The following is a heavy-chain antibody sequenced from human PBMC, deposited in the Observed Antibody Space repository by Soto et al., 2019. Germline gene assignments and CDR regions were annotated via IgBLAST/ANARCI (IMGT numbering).Heavy chain of an antibody. Sequence: SVKVSCKASGGTFSSYAISWVRQAPGRGLEWMGGIIPIFGTANYAQKFQGRVTITADESTSTAYMELSSLRSEDTAVYYCARRIAAVRGLNWFDSWGQGTLVTVSS. CDR2: IIPIFGTA. J-gene: IGHJ5*01. V-gene: IGHV1-69*13. D-gene: IGHD6-13*01. CDR3: ARRIAAVRGLNWFDS. CDR1: GGTFSSYA.